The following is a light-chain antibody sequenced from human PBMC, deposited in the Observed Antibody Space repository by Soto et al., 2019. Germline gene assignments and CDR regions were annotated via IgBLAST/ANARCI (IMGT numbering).Light chain of an antibody. J-gene: IGLJ2*01. V-gene: IGLV2-23*01. CDR3: CSYGSTTVI. Sequence: QSALTQPASVSGSPGQSITISCTGTSSDVDSYNLVSWYQHHPGKAPKLMIYEGTKRPSGVSNRFSGSKSGNTASLTISGLQAEDEADYYCCSYGSTTVIFGGGTKVTVL. CDR2: EGT. CDR1: SSDVDSYNL.